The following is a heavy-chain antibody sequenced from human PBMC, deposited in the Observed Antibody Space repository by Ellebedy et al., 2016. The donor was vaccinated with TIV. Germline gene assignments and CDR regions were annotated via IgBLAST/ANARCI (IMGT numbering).Heavy chain of an antibody. CDR2: ISYDGSNK. D-gene: IGHD3-10*01. V-gene: IGHV3-30-3*01. CDR1: GFTFSSYA. CDR3: ATIGAFDY. J-gene: IGHJ4*02. Sequence: GGSLRLXCAASGFTFSSYAMHWVRQAPGKGLEWVAVISYDGSNKYYADSVKGRFTISRDNSKNTLYLQMNSLRAEDTAVYYCATIGAFDYWGQGTLVTVSS.